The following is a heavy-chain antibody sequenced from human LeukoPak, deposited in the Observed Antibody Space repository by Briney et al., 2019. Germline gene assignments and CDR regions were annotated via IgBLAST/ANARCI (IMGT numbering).Heavy chain of an antibody. Sequence: PGGSLRLSCAASGFTFSSNWMHWVRQAPGKGLEWVAVISYDGRNKHYPDSVKGRFTISRDISTDTLWLQMDSLRTEDTAVYYCAKGPLRGTAAAIDYWGQGTLVTVSS. D-gene: IGHD2-2*01. J-gene: IGHJ4*02. CDR2: ISYDGRNK. CDR1: GFTFSSNW. V-gene: IGHV3-30*18. CDR3: AKGPLRGTAAAIDY.